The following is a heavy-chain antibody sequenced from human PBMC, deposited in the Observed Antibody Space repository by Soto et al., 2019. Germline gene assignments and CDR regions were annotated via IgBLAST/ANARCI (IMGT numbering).Heavy chain of an antibody. V-gene: IGHV4-34*01. CDR3: ASDKGGYCSGGSCYGMDV. CDR1: GGSFSGYY. Sequence: SETLSLTCAVYGGSFSGYYWSWIRQPPGRGLEWIGEINHSGSTNYNPSLKSRVTISVDTSKSQFSLKLSSVTAADTAVYYCASDKGGYCSGGSCYGMDVWGQGTTVTVSS. J-gene: IGHJ6*02. CDR2: INHSGST. D-gene: IGHD2-15*01.